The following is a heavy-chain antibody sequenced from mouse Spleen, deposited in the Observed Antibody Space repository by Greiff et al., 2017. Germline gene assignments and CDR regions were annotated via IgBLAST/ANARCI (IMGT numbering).Heavy chain of an antibody. V-gene: IGHV5-15*02. CDR1: GFTFSDYG. CDR3: ARDKGAY. CDR2: ISNLAYSI. Sequence: EVKVVESGGGLVQPGGSRKLSCAASGFTFSDYGMAWVRQAPGKGPEWVAFISNLAYSIYYADTVTGRFTISRENAKNTLYLEMSSLRSEDTAMYYCARDKGAYWGQGTLVTVSA. J-gene: IGHJ3*01.